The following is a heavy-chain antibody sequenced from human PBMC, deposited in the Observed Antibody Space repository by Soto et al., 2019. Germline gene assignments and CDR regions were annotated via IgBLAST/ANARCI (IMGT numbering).Heavy chain of an antibody. J-gene: IGHJ4*02. CDR2: INHSGST. Sequence: PSETLSLTCAVYGGSFSGYYWSWIRQPPGKGLEWIGEINHSGSTNYNPSLKSRVTISVDTSKNQFSLKLSSVTAADTAVYYCARGGGELYDFWSGYYRPFDYWGQGTLVTVSS. D-gene: IGHD3-3*01. V-gene: IGHV4-34*01. CDR3: ARGGGELYDFWSGYYRPFDY. CDR1: GGSFSGYY.